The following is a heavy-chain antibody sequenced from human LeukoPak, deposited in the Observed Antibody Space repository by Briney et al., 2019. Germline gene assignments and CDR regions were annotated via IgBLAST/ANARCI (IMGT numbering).Heavy chain of an antibody. V-gene: IGHV3-23*01. CDR1: GFTFSSYA. D-gene: IGHD3-3*01. Sequence: PGGSLRLSCAASGFTFSSYAMSWVRQAPGKGLEWVSAISGSGGSTYYADSVKGRFTISRDNSKNTLYLQMNSLRAEDTAVYYCAKDPHYDFWSGYQYFDYWGQGTLVTVSS. CDR2: ISGSGGST. J-gene: IGHJ4*02. CDR3: AKDPHYDFWSGYQYFDY.